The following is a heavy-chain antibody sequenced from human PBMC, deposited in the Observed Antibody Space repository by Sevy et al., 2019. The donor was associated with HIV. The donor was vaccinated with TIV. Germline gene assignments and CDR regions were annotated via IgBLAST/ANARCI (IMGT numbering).Heavy chain of an antibody. CDR2: IYYSGST. D-gene: IGHD3-22*01. CDR3: ASQIYYYDSSGYSRDAFDI. J-gene: IGHJ3*02. CDR1: GGSISSSSYY. V-gene: IGHV4-39*01. Sequence: SETLSLTCTVSGGSISSSSYYWGWIRQPPGKGLEWIGSIYYSGSTYDNPSLKSRVTISVDTSKNQFSLKLSSVTAADTAVYYCASQIYYYDSSGYSRDAFDIWGQGTMVTVSS.